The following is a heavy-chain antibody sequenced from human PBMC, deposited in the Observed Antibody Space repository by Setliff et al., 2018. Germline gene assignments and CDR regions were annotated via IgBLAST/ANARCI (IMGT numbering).Heavy chain of an antibody. Sequence: ASVKVSCKASGDSFSNYAISWVRQAPGQGLVWMGWINPRTGVTNSAQKFQGRVTMTRDTSITTVYMDLSRLKSDDTAVYYCARGTDYHGSGSYWAKDVWGKGTTVTVSS. J-gene: IGHJ6*04. CDR2: INPRTGVT. CDR3: ARGTDYHGSGSYWAKDV. V-gene: IGHV1-2*02. D-gene: IGHD3-10*01. CDR1: GDSFSNYA.